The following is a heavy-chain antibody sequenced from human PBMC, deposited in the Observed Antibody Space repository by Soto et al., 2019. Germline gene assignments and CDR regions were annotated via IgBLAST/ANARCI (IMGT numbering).Heavy chain of an antibody. V-gene: IGHV3-53*01. CDR3: ASATAGSSPIDY. Sequence: RLSCAASGFTVSSNYMSWVRQAPGKGLEWVSVIYSGGSTYYADSVKGRFTISRDNSKNTLYLQMNSLRAEDTAVYYCASATAGSSPIDYWGQGTLVTVSS. CDR2: IYSGGST. D-gene: IGHD6-6*01. CDR1: GFTVSSNY. J-gene: IGHJ4*02.